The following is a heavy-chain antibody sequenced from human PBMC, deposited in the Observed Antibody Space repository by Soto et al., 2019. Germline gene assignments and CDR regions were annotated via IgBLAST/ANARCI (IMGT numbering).Heavy chain of an antibody. D-gene: IGHD1-1*01. CDR1: GGSFSGYY. CDR3: ASGVPNARQLSPYNWFDP. CDR2: INHSGST. Sequence: SETLSLTCAVYGGSFSGYYWSWIRQPPGKGLEWIGEINHSGSTNYNPSLKSRVTISVDTSKNQFSLKLSSVTAADAAVYYGASGVPNARQLSPYNWFDPWGQGTLVTVSS. J-gene: IGHJ5*02. V-gene: IGHV4-34*01.